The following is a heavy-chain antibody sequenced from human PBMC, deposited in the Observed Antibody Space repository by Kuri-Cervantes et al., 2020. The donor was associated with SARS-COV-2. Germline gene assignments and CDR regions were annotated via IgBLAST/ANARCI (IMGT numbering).Heavy chain of an antibody. Sequence: GSLRLSCAVYGGSLSGYYWSWIRQPPGKGLEWIGEINHSGSTNYNPSLKSRVTISVDTSKNQFSLKLSSVTAADTAVYYCAREYCSSTSCYGAFDIWGQGTMVTVSS. CDR1: GGSLSGYY. D-gene: IGHD2-2*01. J-gene: IGHJ3*02. CDR2: INHSGST. V-gene: IGHV4-34*01. CDR3: AREYCSSTSCYGAFDI.